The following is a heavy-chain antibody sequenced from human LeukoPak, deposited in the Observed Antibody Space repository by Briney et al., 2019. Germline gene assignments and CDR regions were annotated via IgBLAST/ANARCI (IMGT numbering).Heavy chain of an antibody. J-gene: IGHJ4*02. Sequence: GESLKISCKGSGYSFTSYWIGWVRQMPGKGLEWMGITYPGDSDTRYSPSFQGQVTISADKSISTAYLQWSSLKASDTAMYYCARLGPYYYGSGSYTPFDYWGQGTLVTVSS. CDR2: TYPGDSDT. V-gene: IGHV5-51*01. D-gene: IGHD3-10*01. CDR3: ARLGPYYYGSGSYTPFDY. CDR1: GYSFTSYW.